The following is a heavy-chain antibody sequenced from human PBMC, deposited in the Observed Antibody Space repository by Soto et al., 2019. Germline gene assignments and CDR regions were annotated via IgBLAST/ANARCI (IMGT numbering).Heavy chain of an antibody. CDR3: ARGRKYYYDSSGYYPHWFDP. CDR2: INHSGST. CDR1: GGSFSGYY. Sequence: SETLSLTCAVYGGSFSGYYWSWIRQPPGKGLKWNGEINHSGSTNYNPSLKSRVTISVDTSKNQYSLKLSSVTAADTAVYYCARGRKYYYDSSGYYPHWFDPWGQGTLVTVSS. D-gene: IGHD3-22*01. J-gene: IGHJ5*02. V-gene: IGHV4-34*01.